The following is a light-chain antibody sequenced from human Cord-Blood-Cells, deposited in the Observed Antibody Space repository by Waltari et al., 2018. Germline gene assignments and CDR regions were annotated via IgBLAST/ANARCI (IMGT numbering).Light chain of an antibody. Sequence: QSALTQPASVSGSPGQSITIPCTGTSSDGGGYNYVSWYQQHPGKAPKLMIYDVSKRPSGVSNRFSGYKSGNTASLTISGLQAEDEADYYCSSYTSSSTWVFGGGTKLTVL. J-gene: IGLJ3*02. CDR3: SSYTSSSTWV. CDR2: DVS. V-gene: IGLV2-14*01. CDR1: SSDGGGYNY.